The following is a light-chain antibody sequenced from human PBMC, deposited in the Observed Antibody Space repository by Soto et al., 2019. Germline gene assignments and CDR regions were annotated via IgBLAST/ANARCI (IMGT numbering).Light chain of an antibody. CDR1: QSDSSTS. J-gene: IGKJ1*01. CDR3: QQYDSSVWT. V-gene: IGKV3-20*01. Sequence: ETVLTQSPGTLSLSPGERATLSCRASQSDSSTSLAWYQQKPGQAPRLLMYGVSSRATGIPDRFSGSGSGTDFTLTINRLEPEDFAVYFCQQYDSSVWTFGQGTKVEIK. CDR2: GVS.